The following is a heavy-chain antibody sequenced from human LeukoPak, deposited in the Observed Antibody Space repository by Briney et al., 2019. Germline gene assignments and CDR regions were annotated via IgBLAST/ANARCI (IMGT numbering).Heavy chain of an antibody. V-gene: IGHV3-30-3*01. Sequence: GGSLRLSCAASGFTFSSYAMHWVRQAPGKGLEWVAVISYDGSNKYYADSVKGRFTISRDNSKNTLYLQMNSLRAEDTAVYYCARDHHHSGGYYPYGMDVWGQGTTVTVSS. CDR1: GFTFSSYA. CDR2: ISYDGSNK. J-gene: IGHJ6*02. D-gene: IGHD3-10*01. CDR3: ARDHHHSGGYYPYGMDV.